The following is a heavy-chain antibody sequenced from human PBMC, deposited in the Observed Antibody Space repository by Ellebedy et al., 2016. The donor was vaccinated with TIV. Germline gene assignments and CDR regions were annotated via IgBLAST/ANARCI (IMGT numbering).Heavy chain of an antibody. V-gene: IGHV6-1*01. CDR2: TYYRSKWYD. CDR3: AREGTMIRGIRNWFDA. CDR1: GDSVSSDRAV. Sequence: LRLXCAISGDSVSSDRAVWNWIRQSPSRGLEWLGRTYYRSKWYDEYAVSVRGRITINPDTSKNQFSLHLNSVTPEDTAVYYCAREGTMIRGIRNWFDAWGQGTLVTVSS. J-gene: IGHJ5*02. D-gene: IGHD3-10*01.